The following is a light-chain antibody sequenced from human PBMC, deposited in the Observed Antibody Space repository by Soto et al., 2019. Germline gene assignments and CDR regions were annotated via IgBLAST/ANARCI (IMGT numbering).Light chain of an antibody. V-gene: IGKV1-5*01. CDR1: QSISSW. Sequence: ILLTQSPSTLSASVGYRVTITCRASQSISSWLAWYQQKPGKAPKLLIYDASSLESGVPSRFSGSGSGTEFTLTISSLQPDDFATYYCQQYNSYWTFGQGTKVDIK. CDR3: QQYNSYWT. J-gene: IGKJ1*01. CDR2: DAS.